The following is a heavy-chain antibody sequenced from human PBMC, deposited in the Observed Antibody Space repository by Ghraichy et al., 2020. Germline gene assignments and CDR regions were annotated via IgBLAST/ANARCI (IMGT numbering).Heavy chain of an antibody. D-gene: IGHD3-9*01. CDR1: AFTFSNYW. Sequence: GGSLRLSCAASAFTFSNYWMNWVRQAPGKGLEWVANIKQDGSEKYYVNSVEGRFTISRDNAKNSLSLQMNSLRVEDTAMYYCARDRGLTGVKDDTFDIWGQGTMVTVSS. V-gene: IGHV3-7*03. CDR2: IKQDGSEK. CDR3: ARDRGLTGVKDDTFDI. J-gene: IGHJ3*02.